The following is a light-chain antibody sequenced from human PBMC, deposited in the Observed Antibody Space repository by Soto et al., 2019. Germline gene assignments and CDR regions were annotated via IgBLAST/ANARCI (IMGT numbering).Light chain of an antibody. CDR1: QSINNW. V-gene: IGKV1-5*03. CDR3: QQYNSYPWT. Sequence: DIQMTQSPSTLSASVGDRVTITCRASQSINNWLAWYQQKPGKAPKLLIYMASSVQSGVPSRFSGSESGTEVTLTISSLQPDDFTPYYCQQYNSYPWTFGQGTKVEVK. CDR2: MAS. J-gene: IGKJ1*01.